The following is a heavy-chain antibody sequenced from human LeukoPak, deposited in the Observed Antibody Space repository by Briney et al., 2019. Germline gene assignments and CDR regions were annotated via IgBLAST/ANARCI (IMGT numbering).Heavy chain of an antibody. CDR1: GYTFTSYY. V-gene: IGHV1-46*01. CDR2: INPSGGST. J-gene: IGHJ3*02. D-gene: IGHD3-22*01. Sequence: ASVKVSCKASGYTFTSYYMHWVRQAPGQGLEWMGIINPSGGSTSYAQKFQGRVTMTRDTSTSTVYMELSSLRSEDTAVYYCARDGDNYYDSSGYYYGDAIDIWGQGTMVTVSS. CDR3: ARDGDNYYDSSGYYYGDAIDI.